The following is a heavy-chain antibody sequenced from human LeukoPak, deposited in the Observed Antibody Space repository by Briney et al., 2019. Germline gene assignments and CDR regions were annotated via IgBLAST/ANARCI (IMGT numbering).Heavy chain of an antibody. D-gene: IGHD1-26*01. Sequence: SQTLSLTFAISGDSVSSNSAAWNWLRQSPSRGLEWLGRTYYRSKWYNDYAVSVKSRITINPDTSKNQFSLQLNSVTPEDTAVYYCARDSGVFEWELPTWFDPWGQGTLVTVSS. V-gene: IGHV6-1*01. CDR2: TYYRSKWYN. CDR1: GDSVSSNSAA. J-gene: IGHJ5*02. CDR3: ARDSGVFEWELPTWFDP.